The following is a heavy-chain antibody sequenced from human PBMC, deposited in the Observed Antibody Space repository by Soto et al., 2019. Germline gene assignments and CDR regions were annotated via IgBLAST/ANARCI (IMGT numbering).Heavy chain of an antibody. Sequence: GGSLRLSCAASGFTFSSYAMHWVRQAPGKGMEWVAVISYDGSNKYYADSVKCRFTISRDNSKNMLYLQMNSLRAEDTAVYYSAKNSIAARTTPYYYYYGMDVWGQGTTVTVSS. V-gene: IGHV3-30-3*01. CDR2: ISYDGSNK. CDR3: AKNSIAARTTPYYYYYGMDV. J-gene: IGHJ6*02. CDR1: GFTFSSYA. D-gene: IGHD6-6*01.